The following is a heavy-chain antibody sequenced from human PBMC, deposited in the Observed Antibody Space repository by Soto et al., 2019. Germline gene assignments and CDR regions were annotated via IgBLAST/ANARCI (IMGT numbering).Heavy chain of an antibody. CDR2: IYYSGST. Sequence: SETLSLTCTVSGGSISSSSYYWGWIRQPPGKGLEWIGSIYYSGSTYYNPSLKSRVTISVDTSKKKFSLKLSSVTAADTAVYYCATNRVDYSSSGYFDYWGQAPLVTL. J-gene: IGHJ4*02. CDR3: ATNRVDYSSSGYFDY. V-gene: IGHV4-39*01. CDR1: GGSISSSSYY. D-gene: IGHD6-6*01.